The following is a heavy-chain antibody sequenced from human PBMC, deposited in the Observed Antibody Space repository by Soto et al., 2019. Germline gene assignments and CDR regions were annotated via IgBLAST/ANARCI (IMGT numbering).Heavy chain of an antibody. CDR2: ISYDGSNK. V-gene: IGHV3-30*18. D-gene: IGHD5-12*01. J-gene: IGHJ4*02. Sequence: QVQLVESGGGVVQPGRSLRLSCAASGFTFSSYGMHWVRQAPGKGLEWVAVISYDGSNKYYADSVKGRFTISRDNFKNTLYLQMNSLRAEDTAVYYCAKDVSGYPTYYFDYWGQGTLVTVSS. CDR1: GFTFSSYG. CDR3: AKDVSGYPTYYFDY.